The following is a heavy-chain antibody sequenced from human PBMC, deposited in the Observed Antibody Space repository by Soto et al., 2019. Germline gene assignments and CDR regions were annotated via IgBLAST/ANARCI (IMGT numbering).Heavy chain of an antibody. D-gene: IGHD2-15*01. Sequence: RASVKVSCKASGYTFTSYGISWVRQAPGQGLEWMGWISAYNGNTNYAQKLQGRVTMTTDTSTSTAYMELRSLRSDDTAVYYCARDRVLGYCSGGSCYPDYYYYMDVWGKGTTVTVSS. CDR2: ISAYNGNT. CDR1: GYTFTSYG. V-gene: IGHV1-18*01. CDR3: ARDRVLGYCSGGSCYPDYYYYMDV. J-gene: IGHJ6*03.